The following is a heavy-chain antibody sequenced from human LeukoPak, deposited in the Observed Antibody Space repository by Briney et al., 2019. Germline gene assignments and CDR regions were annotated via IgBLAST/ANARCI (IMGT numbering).Heavy chain of an antibody. Sequence: SETLSLTCSVSSGSISSNNYYWRWLRQPPGKGLEWIASIYYTGCTYYNPSSNSLVTISLDELQNQFNLKVTSVTATDTAVYYCARLVSYDVLTENFYKYYMDVWGKGTTVTVSS. D-gene: IGHD3-9*01. J-gene: IGHJ6*03. CDR2: IYYTGCT. CDR1: SGSISSNNYY. CDR3: ARLVSYDVLTENFYKYYMDV. V-gene: IGHV4-39*01.